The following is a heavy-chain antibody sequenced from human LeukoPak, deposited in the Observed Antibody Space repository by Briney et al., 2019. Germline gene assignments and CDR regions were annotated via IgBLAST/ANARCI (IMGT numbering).Heavy chain of an antibody. J-gene: IGHJ4*02. CDR1: GFTFSSYS. V-gene: IGHV3-21*04. D-gene: IGHD3-10*01. CDR2: ISSSSSYI. CDR3: ARDLPNYGPLRRNLSFDY. Sequence: TGGSLRLSCAASGFTFSSYSMNWVRQAPGKGLEWVSSISSSSSYIYYADSVKGRFTISRDNAKNSLYLQMNSLRAEDTAVYYCARDLPNYGPLRRNLSFDYWGQGTLVTVSS.